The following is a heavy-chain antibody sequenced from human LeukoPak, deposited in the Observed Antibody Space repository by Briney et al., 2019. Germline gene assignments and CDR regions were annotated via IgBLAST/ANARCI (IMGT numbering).Heavy chain of an antibody. J-gene: IGHJ6*02. CDR2: VIPILGIA. CDR3: ARDFPGLSYGMDV. Sequence: SVKVSCKASGGTFSSYAISWVRQAPGQGLEWMGRVIPILGIANYAQKFQGRVTIIADKSTSTAYMELSSLRSEDTAVYYCARDFPGLSYGMDVWGQGTTVTVSS. CDR1: GGTFSSYA. V-gene: IGHV1-69*04.